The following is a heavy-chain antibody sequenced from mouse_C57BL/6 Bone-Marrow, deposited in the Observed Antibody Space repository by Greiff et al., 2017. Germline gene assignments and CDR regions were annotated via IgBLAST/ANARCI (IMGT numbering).Heavy chain of an antibody. CDR3: ARWDYYGSTIDY. V-gene: IGHV1-53*01. CDR2: INPSNGGT. Sequence: QVQLQQPGTELVKPGASVKLSCKASGYTFTSYWMHWVKQRPGQGLEWIGNINPSNGGTNYNEKFKSKATLTVDKSSSTAYMQRSSLTLEDSAVYYCARWDYYGSTIDYWGQGTTLTVSS. D-gene: IGHD1-1*01. CDR1: GYTFTSYW. J-gene: IGHJ2*01.